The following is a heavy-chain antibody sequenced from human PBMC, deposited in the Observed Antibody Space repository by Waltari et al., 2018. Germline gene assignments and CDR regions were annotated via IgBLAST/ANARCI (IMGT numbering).Heavy chain of an antibody. J-gene: IGHJ4*02. Sequence: EVQLVESGGGLVQPGGSLRLSCVVSGFPFSSYSMNWVRQAPGKGLEWVSYISSSSSTIYYADSLKGRFTISRDNAKNSLYLQMNSLRAEDTAVYYCAREGKGLPFYWGQGTLVTVSS. CDR1: GFPFSSYS. V-gene: IGHV3-48*04. D-gene: IGHD2-15*01. CDR2: ISSSSSTI. CDR3: AREGKGLPFY.